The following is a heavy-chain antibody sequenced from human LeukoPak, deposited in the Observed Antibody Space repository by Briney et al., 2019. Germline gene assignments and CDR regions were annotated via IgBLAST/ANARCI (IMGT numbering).Heavy chain of an antibody. CDR3: AKRIPSWYYVDY. D-gene: IGHD2-15*01. Sequence: GGSLRLSCAASGFTFSNYAMKWVRQPPGKGLEWVSAITGSGGGTYYADSVKGRFTIPRDNSKNTLYLQMNSLRAEDTAIYYCAKRIPSWYYVDYWGQGTLVTVSS. CDR2: ITGSGGGT. J-gene: IGHJ4*02. CDR1: GFTFSNYA. V-gene: IGHV3-23*01.